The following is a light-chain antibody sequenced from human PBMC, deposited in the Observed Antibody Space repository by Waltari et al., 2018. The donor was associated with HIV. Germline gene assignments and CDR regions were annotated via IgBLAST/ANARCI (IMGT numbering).Light chain of an antibody. V-gene: IGLV3-9*01. Sequence: SYELTQPLSVSVALGQTARITCGGTNIGGKNGHWYQHKPGLAPALVIFRDSNRPSGIPARFSASNSGNTATLTISRAQAGDEADYYCQVWDSSTGVFGGGTKLTFL. CDR2: RDS. CDR1: NIGGKN. J-gene: IGLJ2*01. CDR3: QVWDSSTGV.